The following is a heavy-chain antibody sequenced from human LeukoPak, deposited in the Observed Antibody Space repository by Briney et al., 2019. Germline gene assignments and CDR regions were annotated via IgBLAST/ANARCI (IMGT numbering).Heavy chain of an antibody. D-gene: IGHD6-13*01. V-gene: IGHV4-39*07. CDR2: IYYSGST. Sequence: PSQTLSLTCTVSGGSISSSSYYWGWIRQPPGKGLEWIGSIYYSGSTYYNPSLKSRVTISVDTSKNQFSLKLSSVTAADTAVYYCARGQQLPLDYWGQGTLVTVSS. J-gene: IGHJ4*02. CDR1: GGSISSSSYY. CDR3: ARGQQLPLDY.